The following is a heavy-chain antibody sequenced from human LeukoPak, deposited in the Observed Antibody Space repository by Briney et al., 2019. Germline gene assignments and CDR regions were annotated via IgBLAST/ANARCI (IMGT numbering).Heavy chain of an antibody. V-gene: IGHV1-46*01. J-gene: IGHJ4*02. CDR1: GYTFISYY. Sequence: ASVKVSCKASGYTFISYYMHWVRQAPAQGLEWMGIINPSGGSTSDAQKFQGRVTMTRDTSTSTVYMELSSLRSEDTAVYYCARPYDSSGYLYYWGQGTLVTVSS. D-gene: IGHD3-22*01. CDR2: INPSGGST. CDR3: ARPYDSSGYLYY.